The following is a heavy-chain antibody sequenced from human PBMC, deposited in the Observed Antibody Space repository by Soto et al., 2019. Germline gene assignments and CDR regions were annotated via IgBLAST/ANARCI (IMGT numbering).Heavy chain of an antibody. CDR3: ARPSLRGGHYYGMDV. CDR1: GYSFTSYW. CDR2: IYPGDSDT. D-gene: IGHD6-25*01. Sequence: PGESLKISCKGSGYSFTSYWIVWVRQMPGKGLEWMGIIYPGDSDTRYSPSFQGQVTISADKSISTAYLQWSSLKASDTAMYYCARPSLRGGHYYGMDVWGQGTTVTVSS. J-gene: IGHJ6*02. V-gene: IGHV5-51*01.